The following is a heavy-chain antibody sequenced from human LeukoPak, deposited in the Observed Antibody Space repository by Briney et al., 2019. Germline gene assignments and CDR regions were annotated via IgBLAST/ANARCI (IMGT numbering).Heavy chain of an antibody. CDR1: GFTFSSYA. CDR2: ISYDGSNK. CDR3: ARAARFGGNYDYYYGMDV. D-gene: IGHD4-23*01. Sequence: PGGSLRLSCAASGFTFSSYAMHWFRQAPGKGLEWVAVISYDGSNKYYADSVKGRFTISRDNSKNTLYLQMNSLRAEDTAVYYCARAARFGGNYDYYYGMDVWGQGTTVTVSS. V-gene: IGHV3-30*14. J-gene: IGHJ6*02.